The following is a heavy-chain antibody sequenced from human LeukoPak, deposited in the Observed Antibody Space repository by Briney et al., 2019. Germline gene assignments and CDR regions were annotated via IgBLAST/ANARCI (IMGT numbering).Heavy chain of an antibody. V-gene: IGHV3-23*01. CDR3: AKEAPIAVAGIQSYFDY. CDR1: GFTFSSYA. D-gene: IGHD6-19*01. Sequence: GGSLRLSCAASGFTFSSYAMSWVRQAPGKGLEWVSAISGSGGSTYYADSVKGRFTISRDNSKNTLYLQMNSLRAEDTAVYYCAKEAPIAVAGIQSYFDYWGQGTLVTVSS. J-gene: IGHJ4*02. CDR2: ISGSGGST.